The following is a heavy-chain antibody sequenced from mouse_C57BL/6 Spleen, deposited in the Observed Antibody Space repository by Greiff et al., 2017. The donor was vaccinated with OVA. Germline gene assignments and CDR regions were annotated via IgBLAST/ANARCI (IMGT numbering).Heavy chain of an antibody. CDR3: AREPYYYGSSPYFDH. V-gene: IGHV5-4*01. Sequence: EVQLVESGGGLVKPGGSLKLSCAASGFTFSSYAMSWVRQTPEKRLEWVATISDGGSYTYYPDNVKGRFTISRDNAKNNLYLQMSHLKSEDTAMYYCAREPYYYGSSPYFDHWGQGTTLTVSS. CDR1: GFTFSSYA. J-gene: IGHJ2*01. CDR2: ISDGGSYT. D-gene: IGHD1-1*01.